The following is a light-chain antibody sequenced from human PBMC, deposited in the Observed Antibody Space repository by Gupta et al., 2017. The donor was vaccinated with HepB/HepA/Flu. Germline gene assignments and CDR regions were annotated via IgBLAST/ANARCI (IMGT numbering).Light chain of an antibody. J-gene: IGKJ3*01. V-gene: IGKV1-39*01. CDR1: QPIANL. Sequence: DIQMTQSPSSLSASVGDRVTITCRSSQPIANLLNWYQQKPGKAPKILIYAASSFQSGVPSRFSGSGSGTDFTLTISSLQAEDFATYYCQQRYSTPFTFGPGTKVEIK. CDR2: AAS. CDR3: QQRYSTPFT.